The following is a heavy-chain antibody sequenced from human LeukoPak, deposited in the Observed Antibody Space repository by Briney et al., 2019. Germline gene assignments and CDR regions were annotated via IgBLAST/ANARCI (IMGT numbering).Heavy chain of an antibody. CDR1: GGSFSGYY. J-gene: IGHJ5*02. D-gene: IGHD4-11*01. CDR3: ARAIRNFWFDP. Sequence: PSETLSLTCAVYGGSFSGYYWSWIRQPPGKGLEWIGEINHSGSTNYNPSLKGLVTISVDTSKNQFSLKLSSVTAADTAVYYCARAIRNFWFDPWGQGTLVTVSS. V-gene: IGHV4-34*01. CDR2: INHSGST.